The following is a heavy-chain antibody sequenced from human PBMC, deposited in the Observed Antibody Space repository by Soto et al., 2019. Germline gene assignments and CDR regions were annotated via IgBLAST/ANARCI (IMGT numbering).Heavy chain of an antibody. J-gene: IGHJ4*02. CDR3: AVAPNGPFFAF. V-gene: IGHV4-59*01. Sequence: SETLSLTCTVSSGSISTYYWSWIRQPTGKGLEWIGYIYYTGSTNYNPSLKTRVAISMDTSKNQFSLNLSSVTAADTAVYYCAVAPNGPFFAFWGRGTWVPVSS. CDR2: IYYTGST. D-gene: IGHD2-21*01. CDR1: SGSISTYY.